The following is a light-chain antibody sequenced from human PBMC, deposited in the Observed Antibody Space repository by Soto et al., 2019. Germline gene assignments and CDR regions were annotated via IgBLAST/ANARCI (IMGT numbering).Light chain of an antibody. CDR3: HQRNT. V-gene: IGKV3-11*01. CDR1: QSVSTY. CDR2: DTT. J-gene: IGKJ5*01. Sequence: VLTQSPVTLSLSPGDRATLSCRASQSVSTYLAWYRPVPGQPPRLLIYDTTNRAAGIPPRFSGSRSGTDFTLTISSVEPEDFALYYCHQRNTFGQGTRLEIK.